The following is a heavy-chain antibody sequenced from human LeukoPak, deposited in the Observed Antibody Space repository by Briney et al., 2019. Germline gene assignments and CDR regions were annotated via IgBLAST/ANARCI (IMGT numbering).Heavy chain of an antibody. Sequence: GGSLRLSRAASGFTFSSYWMSWVRQAPGKGLEWVSYISSSGSTIYYADSVKGRFTISRDNAKNSLYLQMNSLRAEDTAVYYCAELGITMIGGVWGKGTTVTISS. CDR3: AELGITMIGGV. CDR1: GFTFSSYW. D-gene: IGHD3-10*02. J-gene: IGHJ6*04. V-gene: IGHV3-48*04. CDR2: ISSSGSTI.